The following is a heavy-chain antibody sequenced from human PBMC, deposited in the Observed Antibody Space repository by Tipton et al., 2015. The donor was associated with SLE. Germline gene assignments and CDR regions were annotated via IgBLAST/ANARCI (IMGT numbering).Heavy chain of an antibody. J-gene: IGHJ2*01. CDR1: GGSISSDSYY. CDR2: IYTSGST. V-gene: IGHV4-61*02. Sequence: LRLSCTVSGGSISSDSYYWSWILQPAGKGLEWIGRIYTSGSTNYNPSLNSPVTISLDASENHFSLTWTSVTAADTAVYYCARALLVVPATIPGWYFDLWGRGTLVTVSS. D-gene: IGHD2-2*02. CDR3: ARALLVVPATIPGWYFDL.